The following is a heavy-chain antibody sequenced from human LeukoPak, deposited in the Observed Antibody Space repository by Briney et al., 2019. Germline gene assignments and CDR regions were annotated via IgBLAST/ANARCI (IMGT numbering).Heavy chain of an antibody. CDR2: IYSGGST. Sequence: GGSLRLSCAASGFTVSSNYMSWVRQAPGKGLEWVSVIYSGGSTYYADSVKGRFTISRDNSKNTLYLQMNSLRAEDTAVYYCARDKGLDAFDIWGQGTMGTVSS. J-gene: IGHJ3*02. CDR1: GFTVSSNY. V-gene: IGHV3-66*02. CDR3: ARDKGLDAFDI.